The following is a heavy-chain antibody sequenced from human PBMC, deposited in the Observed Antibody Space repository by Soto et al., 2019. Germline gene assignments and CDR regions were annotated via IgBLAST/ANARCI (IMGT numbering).Heavy chain of an antibody. D-gene: IGHD3-9*01. CDR1: GFTFSSYA. Sequence: GGSLRLSCAASGFTFSSYAMHWVRQAPGKGLEWVAVISYDGSNKYYADSVKGRFTISRENSKNTLYLQMNSLRAEDTAVYYCARDNSVRLVMLSDISGGMDVWGQGTTVTVSS. V-gene: IGHV3-30-3*01. J-gene: IGHJ6*02. CDR3: ARDNSVRLVMLSDISGGMDV. CDR2: ISYDGSNK.